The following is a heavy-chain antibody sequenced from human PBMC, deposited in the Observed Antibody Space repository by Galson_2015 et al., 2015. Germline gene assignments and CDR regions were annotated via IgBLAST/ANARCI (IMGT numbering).Heavy chain of an antibody. CDR3: ARVVIHVICFGELAYLDY. Sequence: SVKDSCKASGYTFTSYAMHWVRQAPGQRLEWMGWINAGNGHTKYSQKFQARGTLTRGTSASTAYMELSSLRSEDPALYYCARVVIHVICFGELAYLDYSGQGGLPTVSP. D-gene: IGHD3-10*01. J-gene: IGHJ4*02. CDR1: GYTFTSYA. CDR2: INAGNGHT. V-gene: IGHV1-3*01.